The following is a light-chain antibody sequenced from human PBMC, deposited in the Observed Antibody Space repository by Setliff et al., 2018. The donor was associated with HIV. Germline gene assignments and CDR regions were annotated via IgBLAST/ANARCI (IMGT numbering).Light chain of an antibody. CDR2: DDD. CDR1: NIGSKS. V-gene: IGLV3-21*04. CDR3: QMWNSSSDDPGV. Sequence: SYELAQPPSVSVAPGRTASIACGGNNIGSKSVHRYQQKTGQAPVLVMYDDDDRPSGIPERFSGSHSGDTATLAISRVEAGDEADYYCQMWNSSSDDPGVFGTGTKVTVL. J-gene: IGLJ1*01.